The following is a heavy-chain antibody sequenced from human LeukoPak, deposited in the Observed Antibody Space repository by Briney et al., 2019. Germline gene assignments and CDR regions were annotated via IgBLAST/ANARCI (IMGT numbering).Heavy chain of an antibody. D-gene: IGHD6-6*01. CDR1: GFTFSTYY. Sequence: GGSLRLSCAVSGFTFSTYYVNWVRQAPGKGLEWVSFITGSSSYIYYTDSVKGRFTISRDNAKNSLFLQMNSLRDEDTAVYYCAIGYSSSPYFDYWGQGTLVTVSS. V-gene: IGHV3-21*01. J-gene: IGHJ4*02. CDR2: ITGSSSYI. CDR3: AIGYSSSPYFDY.